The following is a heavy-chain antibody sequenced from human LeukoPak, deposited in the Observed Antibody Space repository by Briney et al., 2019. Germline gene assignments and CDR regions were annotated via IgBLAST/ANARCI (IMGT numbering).Heavy chain of an antibody. D-gene: IGHD3-10*01. J-gene: IGHJ5*02. CDR2: IYHSGST. Sequence: SETLSLTCAVSGGSISSGGYSWSWIRQPPGKGLEWIGYIYHSGSTYYNPSPKSRVTISVDRSKNQFSLKLSSVTAADTAVYYCARAYYGSGSYYEWRFDPWGQGTLVTVSS. CDR1: GGSISSGGYS. V-gene: IGHV4-30-2*01. CDR3: ARAYYGSGSYYEWRFDP.